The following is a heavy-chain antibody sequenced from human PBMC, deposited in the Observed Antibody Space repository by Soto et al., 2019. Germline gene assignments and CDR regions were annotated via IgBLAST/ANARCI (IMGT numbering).Heavy chain of an antibody. D-gene: IGHD3-10*01. CDR2: IYYSGST. CDR3: ASLILFGDRFYYYYGMDA. Sequence: SETLSLTCTVSGGSISSSSYYWGWIRQPQGKGLEWIGSIYYSGSTYYNPSLKSRVTISVDTSKNQFSLKLSSVTAADTAVYYCASLILFGDRFYYYYGMDAWGQGTTVTAP. V-gene: IGHV4-39*01. J-gene: IGHJ6*02. CDR1: GGSISSSSYY.